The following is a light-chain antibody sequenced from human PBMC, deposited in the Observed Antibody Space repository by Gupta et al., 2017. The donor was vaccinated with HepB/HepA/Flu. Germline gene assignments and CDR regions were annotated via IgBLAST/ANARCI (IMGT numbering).Light chain of an antibody. V-gene: IGLV1-44*01. J-gene: IGLJ2*01. CDR1: SSNIGSNT. Sequence: QSVLTQPPSASGTPGQRVTISCSGSSSNIGSNTVNWYQQLPGTAPKLLIYSNNQRPDGAPARFSCSKSGTSASLAISGLPSEDEADYYCAAWDDSLNGDVVFGGGTKLTVL. CDR2: SNN. CDR3: AAWDDSLNGDVV.